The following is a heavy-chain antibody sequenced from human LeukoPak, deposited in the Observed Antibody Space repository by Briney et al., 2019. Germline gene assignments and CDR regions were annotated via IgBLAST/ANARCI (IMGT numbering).Heavy chain of an antibody. CDR1: GGSISSYY. Sequence: SETLSLTCTVSGGSISSYYWSWIRQPPGKGLEWIGYIYYSGSTNYNPSLKSRVTISVDTSKNQFSLKLSSVTAADTAVYYCARVGYSGSYYLAFDIWGQGTMVTVSS. D-gene: IGHD1-26*01. J-gene: IGHJ3*02. CDR2: IYYSGST. V-gene: IGHV4-59*01. CDR3: ARVGYSGSYYLAFDI.